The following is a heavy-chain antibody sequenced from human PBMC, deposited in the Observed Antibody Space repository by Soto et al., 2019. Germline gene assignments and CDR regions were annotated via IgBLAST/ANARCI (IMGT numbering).Heavy chain of an antibody. CDR2: IGGGSGST. CDR1: GFTFTNYA. Sequence: EVHLLESGGGFVQPGGSLRLSCAASGFTFTNYALSWVRQAPGKGLEWVSTIGGGSGSTSYADSVKGRFSISRENSKNTLYLQMSSLRAEDTALYYCATRMYSTSWYYFVSWGQGTLVIVSS. CDR3: ATRMYSTSWYYFVS. V-gene: IGHV3-23*01. D-gene: IGHD6-13*01. J-gene: IGHJ4*02.